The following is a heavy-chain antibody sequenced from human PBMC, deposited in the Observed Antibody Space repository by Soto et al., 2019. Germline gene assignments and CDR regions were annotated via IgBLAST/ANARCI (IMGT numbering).Heavy chain of an antibody. CDR2: ISSSSSTI. CDR1: GFTFSSYS. CDR3: AKQPYIVVVPAGPLG. Sequence: GGSLRLSCAASGFTFSSYSMNWVRQAPGKGLEWVSYISSSSSTIYYADSVKGRFTISRDNAKNSLYLQMNSLRAEDTAVYYCAKQPYIVVVPAGPLGWGQGTLVTVSS. J-gene: IGHJ4*02. D-gene: IGHD2-2*01. V-gene: IGHV3-48*01.